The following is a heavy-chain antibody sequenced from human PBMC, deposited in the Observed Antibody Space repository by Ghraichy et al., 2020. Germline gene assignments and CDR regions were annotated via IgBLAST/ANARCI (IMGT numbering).Heavy chain of an antibody. Sequence: ASVKVSCKASGYTFTGYYMLWVRQAPGQGLEWMGRINPNSGGTNYAQKFQGRVTMTRDTSISTAYMELSSLRSDDTAVYYCAKDLIEIYYDSSGDMDVWGQGTTVTVSS. CDR3: AKDLIEIYYDSSGDMDV. CDR2: INPNSGGT. J-gene: IGHJ6*02. D-gene: IGHD3-22*01. V-gene: IGHV1-2*06. CDR1: GYTFTGYY.